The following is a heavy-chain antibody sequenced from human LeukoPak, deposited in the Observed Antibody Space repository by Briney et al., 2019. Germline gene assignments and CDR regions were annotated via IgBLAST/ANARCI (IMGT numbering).Heavy chain of an antibody. D-gene: IGHD4-17*01. CDR2: IYSSGST. Sequence: SETLSLTCTVSGVPINNYFWSWIRQPAGKGLEWMGRIYSSGSTSYNPSLNNRLTISLDKTKNQVSLKLTSVAAADTAMYVCAREQTTGFDQWGQGTLVTVSS. CDR1: GVPINNYF. J-gene: IGHJ4*02. V-gene: IGHV4-4*07. CDR3: AREQTTGFDQ.